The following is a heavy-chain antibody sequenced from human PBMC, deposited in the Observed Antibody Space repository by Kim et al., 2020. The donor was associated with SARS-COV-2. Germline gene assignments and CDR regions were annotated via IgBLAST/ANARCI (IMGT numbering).Heavy chain of an antibody. Sequence: SETLSLTCTVSGGSISSGGYYWSWIRQHPGKGLEWIGYIYYSGSTYYNPSLKSRVTISVDTSKNQFSLKLSSVTAADTAVYYCARDVATVTVHWFDPWGQGTLVTVSS. V-gene: IGHV4-31*03. D-gene: IGHD4-17*01. CDR3: ARDVATVTVHWFDP. CDR2: IYYSGST. J-gene: IGHJ5*02. CDR1: GGSISSGGYY.